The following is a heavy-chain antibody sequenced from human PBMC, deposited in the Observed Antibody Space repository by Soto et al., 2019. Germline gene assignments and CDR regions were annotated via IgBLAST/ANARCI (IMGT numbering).Heavy chain of an antibody. CDR2: ISATGAST. D-gene: IGHD5-12*01. V-gene: IGHV3-23*01. CDR1: GFTFSSFA. J-gene: IGHJ4*02. Sequence: GGSLRLSCAASGFTFSSFAMSWVRQAPGKGLEWVSIISATGASTNYADSVKGRFTLSRDSSKNTLYLQMNSLRAEDTAVYYCALRGYNSYFFDYWGEGTLVTVSS. CDR3: ALRGYNSYFFDY.